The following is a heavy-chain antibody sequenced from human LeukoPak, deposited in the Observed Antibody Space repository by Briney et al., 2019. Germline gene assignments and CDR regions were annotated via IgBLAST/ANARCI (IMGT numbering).Heavy chain of an antibody. J-gene: IGHJ5*02. CDR3: ARRLTTSWWDWFDP. CDR2: INHSGST. V-gene: IGHV4-34*01. Sequence: SETLSLTCAVCGGSFSGYYWSWIRQPPGKGLEWIGEINHSGSTNYNPSLKSRVTISVDTSKNQFSLKLSSVTAADTAVYYCARRLTTSWWDWFDPWGQGTLVTVSS. D-gene: IGHD4-11*01. CDR1: GGSFSGYY.